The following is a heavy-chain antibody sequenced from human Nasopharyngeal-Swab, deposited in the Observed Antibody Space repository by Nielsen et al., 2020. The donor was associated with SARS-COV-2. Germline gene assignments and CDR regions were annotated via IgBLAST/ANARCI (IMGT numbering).Heavy chain of an antibody. Sequence: GESLKISCAASGFNFNYYSMNWVRQAPGKGLEWVSYITSSSGIIYYADSVKGRFTISRDNAKNLLYLQMNSLRAEDTAAYYCATDSSGLPNKFEFWGQETLVTVSS. CDR2: ITSSSGII. V-gene: IGHV3-48*04. J-gene: IGHJ4*02. CDR3: ATDSSGLPNKFEF. CDR1: GFNFNYYS. D-gene: IGHD3-22*01.